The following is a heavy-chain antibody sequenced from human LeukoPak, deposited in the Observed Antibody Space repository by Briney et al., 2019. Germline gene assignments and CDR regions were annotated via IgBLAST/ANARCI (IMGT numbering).Heavy chain of an antibody. D-gene: IGHD2-2*01. CDR3: ARDGITWPSRGPPAYY. V-gene: IGHV3-7*01. CDR2: INTDESEK. Sequence: GGSLRLSCEASGFTFSSHWMSWVRQAPGKGMELVANINTDESEKNYVDSVKGRFTISRDNAKNSLFLQMSSLRAEDTAMYYLARDGITWPSRGPPAYYWGQGTLVTVSS. CDR1: GFTFSSHW. J-gene: IGHJ4*02.